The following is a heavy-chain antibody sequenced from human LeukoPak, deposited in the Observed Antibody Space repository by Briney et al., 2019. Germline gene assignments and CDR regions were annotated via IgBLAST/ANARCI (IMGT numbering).Heavy chain of an antibody. CDR3: AKNYHDNSAYFSWAFDI. J-gene: IGHJ3*02. D-gene: IGHD3-22*01. CDR1: GFTFRIYA. V-gene: IGHV3-23*01. CDR2: IGASGAT. Sequence: TGGSLRLSCAASGFTFRIYAMTWVRQAPGKGLEWVSAIGASGATFYAASVKGRFTISRDNSRNTLYLQMNSLRTADTAVYYCAKNYHDNSAYFSWAFDIWGQGTMVTLSS.